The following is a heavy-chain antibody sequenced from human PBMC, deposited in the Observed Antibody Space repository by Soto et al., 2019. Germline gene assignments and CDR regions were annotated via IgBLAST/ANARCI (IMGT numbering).Heavy chain of an antibody. D-gene: IGHD3-22*01. CDR1: GGSFSGYY. V-gene: IGHV4-34*01. CDR3: ARVQDDSQY. J-gene: IGHJ4*02. CDR2: IHHTGST. Sequence: QVRLPQWGAGLLKPSETLSLTCAVYGGSFSGYYWSWIRQSPGKGLEWIGEIHHTGSTNYNPSLKSRVTISVDTSKNQFSLKLSSVTAADTAVYYCARVQDDSQYWSQGTLVTVSS.